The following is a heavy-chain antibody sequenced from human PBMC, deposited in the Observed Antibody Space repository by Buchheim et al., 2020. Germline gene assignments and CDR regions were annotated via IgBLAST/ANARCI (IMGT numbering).Heavy chain of an antibody. V-gene: IGHV4-59*08. J-gene: IGHJ5*01. CDR1: GGSMSRYY. CDR3: ARHRALGYCSSLNCYSFDP. CDR2: IFYSGST. D-gene: IGHD2-2*01. Sequence: QVQLQESGPGLVKPSETLSLTCTVSGGSMSRYYWSWMRQPPGKGLEWIGYIFYSGSTNYNPALKSRVTISVDMSNHQLSLKLNSVTAADTAVYYCARHRALGYCSSLNCYSFDPWGQGIL.